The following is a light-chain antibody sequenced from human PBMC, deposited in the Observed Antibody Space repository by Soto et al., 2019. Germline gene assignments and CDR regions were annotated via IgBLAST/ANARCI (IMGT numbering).Light chain of an antibody. V-gene: IGKV3-11*01. CDR2: DAS. CDR3: QQRSNWPST. CDR1: QSVSSY. J-gene: IGKJ4*01. Sequence: EIVLTQSPATLSLSPGERATLSCRASQSVSSYLVWYQQKPGQAPRLLIYDASNRATGNPARFRGSGSGTDFTLTISSLEPQDCAVYYCQQRSNWPSTFGGGTKVEIK.